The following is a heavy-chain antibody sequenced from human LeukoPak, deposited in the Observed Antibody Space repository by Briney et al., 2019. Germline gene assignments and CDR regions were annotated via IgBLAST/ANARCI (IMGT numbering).Heavy chain of an antibody. CDR2: ISSSGSTI. J-gene: IGHJ4*02. Sequence: GGSLRLSCAASGFTLSDYYMSWIRQAPGKGLEWVSYISSSGSTIYYADSVKGRFTISRDNAKNSLYLQMNSLRAEDTAVYYCATKGILTGYYSFDYWGQGTLVTVSS. CDR1: GFTLSDYY. D-gene: IGHD3-9*01. CDR3: ATKGILTGYYSFDY. V-gene: IGHV3-11*01.